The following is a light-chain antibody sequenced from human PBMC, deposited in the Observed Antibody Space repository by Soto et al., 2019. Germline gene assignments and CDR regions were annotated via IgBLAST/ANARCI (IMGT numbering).Light chain of an antibody. CDR2: GAS. J-gene: IGKJ3*01. CDR3: QEYNYWPLFT. V-gene: IGKV3-15*01. CDR1: QSVSTN. Sequence: EIVMTQSPATLSVSPGDTAILSCRASQSVSTNLAWYQQKPGQAPRLLIYGASTRATDIPARFTGSGSGTEFTLTISSLQSEDFTVYYCQEYNYWPLFTFGPGTRVDFK.